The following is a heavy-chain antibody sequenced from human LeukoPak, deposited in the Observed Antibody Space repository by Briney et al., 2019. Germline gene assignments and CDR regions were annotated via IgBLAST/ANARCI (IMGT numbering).Heavy chain of an antibody. J-gene: IGHJ6*03. Sequence: GRSLRLSCAASGFTFSSYGMHWVRQAPGKGLEWVSSISSSSSYIYYADSVKGRFTISRDNAKNSLYLQMNSLRAEDTAVYYCARERIGYCSRTSCYLERYYYYMDVWGKGTTVTVSS. CDR1: GFTFSSYG. V-gene: IGHV3-21*01. D-gene: IGHD2-2*01. CDR3: ARERIGYCSRTSCYLERYYYYMDV. CDR2: ISSSSSYI.